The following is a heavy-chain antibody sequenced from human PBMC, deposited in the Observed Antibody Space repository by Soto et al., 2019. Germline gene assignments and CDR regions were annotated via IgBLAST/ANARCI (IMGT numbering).Heavy chain of an antibody. CDR3: AKNRNRLELTDDAFDI. CDR1: GFTFSSYA. V-gene: IGHV3-23*01. D-gene: IGHD1-7*01. Sequence: PGGSLRLACAASGFTFSSYAMSWVRQAPGKGLEWVSAISGSGGSTYYADSVKGRFTISRDNSKNTLYLQMNSLRAEDTAVYYCAKNRNRLELTDDAFDIWGQGTMVTVSS. CDR2: ISGSGGST. J-gene: IGHJ3*02.